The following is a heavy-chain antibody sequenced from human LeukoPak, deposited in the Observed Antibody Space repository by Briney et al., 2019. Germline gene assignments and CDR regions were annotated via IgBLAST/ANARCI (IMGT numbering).Heavy chain of an antibody. Sequence: SETLSLTCTVSGGSISSGSYYWSWIRQPPGKGLEWIGSIYHSGSTYYNPSLKSRVTISLDTSKNQFSLKVRSVTAADTAVYFCARVRAVAGTPFDYWGQGTLVTVSS. D-gene: IGHD6-19*01. J-gene: IGHJ4*02. CDR1: GGSISSGSYY. CDR2: IYHSGST. CDR3: ARVRAVAGTPFDY. V-gene: IGHV4-39*07.